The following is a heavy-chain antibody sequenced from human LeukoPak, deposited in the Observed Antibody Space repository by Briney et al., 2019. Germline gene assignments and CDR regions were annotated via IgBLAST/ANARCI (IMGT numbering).Heavy chain of an antibody. CDR3: ACMLATTRGADY. CDR1: GGSIRSYF. V-gene: IGHV4-59*08. D-gene: IGHD5-12*01. CDR2: IFYSGST. Sequence: SETLSLTCTVSGGSIRSYFWSWIRQPPGKGLEWIGYIFYSGSTYYNPSLMSRVTISVDTSKNQFSLKLTSVTAADTAVYYCACMLATTRGADYWGQGTLVTVSS. J-gene: IGHJ4*02.